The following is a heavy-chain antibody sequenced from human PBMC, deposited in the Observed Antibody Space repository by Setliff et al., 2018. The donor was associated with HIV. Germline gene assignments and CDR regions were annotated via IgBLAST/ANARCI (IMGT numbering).Heavy chain of an antibody. V-gene: IGHV4-30-4*08. CDR2: IYYSGST. D-gene: IGHD2-2*02. CDR1: GGSISSGDYY. Sequence: TSETLSLTCTVSGGSISSGDYYWSWIRQPPGKGLEWIGYIYYSGSTYYNPSLKSRVTISVDTSKNQFSLKLSSVTAADTAVYYCARGPQKSVVPAAIKHYYFDYWGQGTLVTVSS. J-gene: IGHJ4*02. CDR3: ARGPQKSVVPAAIKHYYFDY.